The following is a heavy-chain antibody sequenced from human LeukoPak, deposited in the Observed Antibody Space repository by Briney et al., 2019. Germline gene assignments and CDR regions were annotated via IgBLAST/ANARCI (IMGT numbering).Heavy chain of an antibody. J-gene: IGHJ5*02. CDR3: ARDHSRVSYYGLDLNWFDP. D-gene: IGHD1-26*01. Sequence: SETLSLTCAVYGGSFSGYYWSWIRQPPGKGLEWIGSIYYSGSTYYNPSLKSRVTISVDTSKNQFSLKLSSVTAADTAVYYCARDHSRVSYYGLDLNWFDPWGQGTLVTVSS. CDR2: IYYSGST. CDR1: GGSFSGYY. V-gene: IGHV4-34*01.